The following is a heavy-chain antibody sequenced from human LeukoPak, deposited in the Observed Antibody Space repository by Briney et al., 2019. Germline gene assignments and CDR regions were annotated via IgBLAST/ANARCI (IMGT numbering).Heavy chain of an antibody. D-gene: IGHD6-13*01. V-gene: IGHV4-59*08. Sequence: SETLSLTCTVSGGSISSYYWSWIRQPPGKGLEWIGYIYYSGSTNYNPSLKSRVTISVDTSKNQFSLKLSSVTAADTAVYYFARHAASSLFLFDYWGEGTLVSVSS. CDR1: GGSISSYY. CDR3: ARHAASSLFLFDY. J-gene: IGHJ4*02. CDR2: IYYSGST.